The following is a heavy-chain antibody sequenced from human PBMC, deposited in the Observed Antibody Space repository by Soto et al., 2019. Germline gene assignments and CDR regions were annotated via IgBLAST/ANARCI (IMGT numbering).Heavy chain of an antibody. CDR2: INAYNGNT. D-gene: IGHD6-19*01. V-gene: IGHV1-18*01. J-gene: IGHJ4*02. CDR1: GYTFTNYG. CDR3: ARSYGGGWYYFDY. Sequence: QVQLVQSGPEVKKPGASVKVSCKASGYTFTNYGISWVRQAPGQGLEWMGWINAYNGNTNYAQKVQGKITMTKDTSTRRAYMERRSLRSDDTAVYYCARSYGGGWYYFDYWGQGTLVTVSS.